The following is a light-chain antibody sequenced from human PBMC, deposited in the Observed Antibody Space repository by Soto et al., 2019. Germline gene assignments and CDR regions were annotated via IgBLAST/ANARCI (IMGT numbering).Light chain of an antibody. CDR1: QSVGSK. V-gene: IGKV3-15*01. CDR2: GVS. Sequence: EIVLTQSPATLSVSLGEGATLSCRASQSVGSKLAWYQQKPGQAPRLLIFGVSTRANGVPARFSGSGSGKDFSLTIRSLESEDFAVYYCQQYSDWPPEYTFGQGTKLDIK. CDR3: QQYSDWPPEYT. J-gene: IGKJ2*01.